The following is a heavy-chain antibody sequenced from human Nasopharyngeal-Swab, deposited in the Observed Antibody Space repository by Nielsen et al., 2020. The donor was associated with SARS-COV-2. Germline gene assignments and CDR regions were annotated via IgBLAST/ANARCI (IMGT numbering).Heavy chain of an antibody. J-gene: IGHJ2*01. CDR1: DGSFSGYY. Sequence: SGPLSLTFAVLDGSFSGYYWSWIPRPPGKGLEWIGEINHSGSTNYNPSLKSRVTISVDTSKNQFSLKLNSVTAADTAVYYCARASTVTTFFDLWGRGTLVTVSS. CDR3: ARASTVTTFFDL. V-gene: IGHV4-34*01. D-gene: IGHD4-17*01. CDR2: INHSGST.